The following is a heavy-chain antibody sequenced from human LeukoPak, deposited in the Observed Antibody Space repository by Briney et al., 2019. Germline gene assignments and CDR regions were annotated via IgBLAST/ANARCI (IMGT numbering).Heavy chain of an antibody. Sequence: GGSLRLSCAASGFTFSSYGMHWVRQAPGKGLEWVAVISYDGSNKYYADSVKGRFTISRDNSKNTLYLQMNSLRAEDTAVYYCARESFYDFWSGYYDNWFDPWGQGTLVTVSS. V-gene: IGHV3-30*03. J-gene: IGHJ5*02. D-gene: IGHD3-3*01. CDR3: ARESFYDFWSGYYDNWFDP. CDR2: ISYDGSNK. CDR1: GFTFSSYG.